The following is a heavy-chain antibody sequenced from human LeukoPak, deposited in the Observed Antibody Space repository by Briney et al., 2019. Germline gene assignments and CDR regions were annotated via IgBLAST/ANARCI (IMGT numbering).Heavy chain of an antibody. CDR2: INSDGSST. CDR3: AKYGFSYCSGTSCIPH. J-gene: IGHJ4*01. D-gene: IGHD2-2*01. Sequence: GGSLRLSCAASGFTFSSYWMHWVRQAPGKGLVWVSRINSDGSSTSYADSVKGRFTISRDNAKNTLYLQMNSLRAEDTAVYYCAKYGFSYCSGTSCIPHWGHGTRVTVSS. V-gene: IGHV3-74*01. CDR1: GFTFSSYW.